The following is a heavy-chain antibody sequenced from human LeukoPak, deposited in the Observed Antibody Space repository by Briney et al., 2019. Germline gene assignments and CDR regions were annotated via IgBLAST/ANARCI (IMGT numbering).Heavy chain of an antibody. Sequence: SQTLSLTCAISGDSVSSKTAGWNWIRQSPSRALEWLGRTYYRSKWYNDDAVSVKGRITINPDTAKNQFSLKLSSVTAADTAVYYCARGKRQFRAFDYWGQGTLVTVSS. CDR1: GDSVSSKTAG. D-gene: IGHD6-19*01. J-gene: IGHJ4*02. V-gene: IGHV6-1*01. CDR3: ARGKRQFRAFDY. CDR2: TYYRSKWYN.